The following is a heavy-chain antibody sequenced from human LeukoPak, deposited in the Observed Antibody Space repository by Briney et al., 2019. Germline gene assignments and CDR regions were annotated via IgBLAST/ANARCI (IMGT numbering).Heavy chain of an antibody. Sequence: GGSLRLSCAASGFTFSSYAMSWVRQAPGKGLEWLANIKEDGSIQYYVDSVRGRFTISRDNAKPSVSLQLNSLRADDTSVYYCARDVWTGVAVSDYWGQGTLVTVSS. CDR3: ARDVWTGVAVSDY. CDR1: GFTFSSYA. J-gene: IGHJ4*02. V-gene: IGHV3-7*01. D-gene: IGHD6-19*01. CDR2: IKEDGSIQ.